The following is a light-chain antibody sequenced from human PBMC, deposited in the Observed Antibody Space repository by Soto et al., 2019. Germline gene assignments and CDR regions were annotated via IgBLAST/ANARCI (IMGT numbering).Light chain of an antibody. Sequence: EIVLTQSPGTLSLSPGERATLSCRASQSVSSSLAWYQQRPGQAPRLLIYYASSRATGIPDRFSGSGSGTDFTLTISRLEPEDFAVYYCQHYGSSRTFGQGTKV. V-gene: IGKV3-20*01. CDR1: QSVSSS. CDR3: QHYGSSRT. CDR2: YAS. J-gene: IGKJ1*01.